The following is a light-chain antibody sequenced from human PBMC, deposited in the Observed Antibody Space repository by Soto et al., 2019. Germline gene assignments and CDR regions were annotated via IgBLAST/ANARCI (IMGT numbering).Light chain of an antibody. Sequence: QSVLTQPRSVSASPGQSVTISCTGTSSDVGGYNYVSWYQQHPGRAPKLIISDVSERPSGVPDHFSGSKSGNTASLTVSGLQADDEAAYYCCSYAGSYTWVFGGGTKVTVL. CDR1: SSDVGGYNY. J-gene: IGLJ3*02. CDR2: DVS. V-gene: IGLV2-11*01. CDR3: CSYAGSYTWV.